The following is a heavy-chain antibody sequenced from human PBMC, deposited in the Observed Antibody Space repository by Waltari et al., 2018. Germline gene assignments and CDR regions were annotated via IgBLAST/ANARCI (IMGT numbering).Heavy chain of an antibody. CDR2: ISSRGTYI. CDR3: ARSGRQENWFDP. J-gene: IGHJ5*02. D-gene: IGHD2-15*01. Sequence: DVQLVESGGGLVRPGGSVRLSCEASGSTFGAYTFNWVRQPPGKGLEWLSSISSRGTYIYYKDSVKGRFIISRDNTKNSLYLRMDGLRADDTAVYYCARSGRQENWFDPWGQGILVTVSS. CDR1: GSTFGAYT. V-gene: IGHV3-21*02.